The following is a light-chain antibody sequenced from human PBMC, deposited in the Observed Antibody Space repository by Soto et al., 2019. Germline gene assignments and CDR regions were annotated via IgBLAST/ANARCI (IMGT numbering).Light chain of an antibody. V-gene: IGLV2-14*03. CDR2: DVT. J-gene: IGLJ2*01. CDR1: SSDVGGYNF. CDR3: SSYARSNPLL. Sequence: QSALTQPASVSGSPGQSITISCTGTSSDVGGYNFVSWYQQYPGKAPKLMIYDVTNRPSGVSNRFSGSKSGNTASLTISGLQAEDEADYYCSSYARSNPLLFGGGTKVTVL.